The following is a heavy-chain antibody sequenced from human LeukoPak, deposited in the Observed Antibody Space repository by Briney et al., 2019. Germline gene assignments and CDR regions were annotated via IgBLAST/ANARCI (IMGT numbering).Heavy chain of an antibody. Sequence: GGSLRLSCAVSGVTVSSTDMSWVRQAPGKGLEWVSVIYSGGSTYYADSVKGRFTISRDNSKNTLYLQMNSLRAEDTAVYYCANPDFDWGQGTLVTVSS. D-gene: IGHD2/OR15-2a*01. V-gene: IGHV3-66*01. CDR1: GVTVSSTD. J-gene: IGHJ4*02. CDR3: ANPDFD. CDR2: IYSGGST.